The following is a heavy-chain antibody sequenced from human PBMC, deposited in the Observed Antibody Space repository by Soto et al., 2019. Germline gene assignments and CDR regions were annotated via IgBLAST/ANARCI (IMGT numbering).Heavy chain of an antibody. J-gene: IGHJ4*02. CDR3: VKGRFLEWLLYRYDY. Sequence: PGGSLRLSCSASGFTFSSYAMHWVRQAPGKGLEYVSAISSNGGNTYYADSVKGRFTISRDNSKNTLYLQMSSLRAEDTAVYYCVKGRFLEWLLYRYDYWGQGTLVTVSS. CDR1: GFTFSSYA. D-gene: IGHD3-3*01. CDR2: ISSNGGNT. V-gene: IGHV3-64D*08.